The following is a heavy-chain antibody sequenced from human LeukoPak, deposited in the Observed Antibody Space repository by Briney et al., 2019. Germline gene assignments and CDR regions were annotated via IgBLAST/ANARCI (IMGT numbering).Heavy chain of an antibody. J-gene: IGHJ3*02. D-gene: IGHD6-13*01. CDR2: IYDGTIT. Sequence: SETLSLTCTVSGASVRTSGYYWAWIRQPPGRGLEWIGNIYDGTITYYNPSLEGRVTISVDTSKNQFSLKLSSVTAADTAVYYCARKKSYYSSSWPGAFDIWGQGTMVTVSS. V-gene: IGHV4-39*07. CDR3: ARKKSYYSSSWPGAFDI. CDR1: GASVRTSGYY.